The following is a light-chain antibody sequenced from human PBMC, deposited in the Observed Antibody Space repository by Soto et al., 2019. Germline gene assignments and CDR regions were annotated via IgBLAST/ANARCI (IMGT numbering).Light chain of an antibody. Sequence: TRCRATGPVSPGDTATLACRVSWGVRSTLAWYQQKAGQAPRLLIYGASTRATGIPARFSGSVCGTEFALTAASLQAEDFAVYYCQQYNWWPPWMFGQGTKVDIK. J-gene: IGKJ1*01. CDR2: GAS. V-gene: IGKV3-15*01. CDR3: QQYNWWPPWM. CDR1: WGVRST.